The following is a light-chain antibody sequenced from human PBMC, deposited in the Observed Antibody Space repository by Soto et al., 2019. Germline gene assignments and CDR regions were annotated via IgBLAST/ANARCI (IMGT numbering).Light chain of an antibody. Sequence: DIQMTQSPSTLPASLGDRVTITCRASHYINKWLAWYQQKPGKAPKVLIHGASNLESGVPSRFSGSGSGTEFTLTVSNLQPDDFATYYCQQYSSFPRTFGQGTKVDIK. J-gene: IGKJ1*01. CDR3: QQYSSFPRT. CDR1: HYINKW. CDR2: GAS. V-gene: IGKV1-5*01.